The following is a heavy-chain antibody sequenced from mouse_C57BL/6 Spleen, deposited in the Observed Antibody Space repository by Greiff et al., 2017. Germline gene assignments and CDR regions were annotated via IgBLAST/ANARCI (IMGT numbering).Heavy chain of an antibody. D-gene: IGHD1-1*01. J-gene: IGHJ4*01. CDR1: GYTFTDYN. CDR2: INPNNGGT. V-gene: IGHV1-18*01. Sequence: VHVKQSGPELVKPGASVKIPCKASGYTFTDYNMDWVKQSHGKSLEWIGDINPNNGGTIYNQKFKGKATLTVDKSSSTAYMERRSLTSEDTAVYYCARCDGGYYAMDYWGQGTSVTVSS. CDR3: ARCDGGYYAMDY.